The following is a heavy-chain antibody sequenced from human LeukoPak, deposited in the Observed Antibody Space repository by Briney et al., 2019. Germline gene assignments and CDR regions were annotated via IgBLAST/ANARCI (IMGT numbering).Heavy chain of an antibody. CDR3: ASGSRFDY. V-gene: IGHV3-53*04. J-gene: IGHJ4*02. CDR2: IYSGGSI. CDR1: GFTFSDNY. D-gene: IGHD5/OR15-5a*01. Sequence: AGRSLRLSCAASGFTFSDNYMSWVRQAPGKGLEWVSVIYSGGSIYYTDSVKGRFTISRHNSKNTLYLQMNSLRTEDTAVYYCASGSRFDYWGQGTLVTVSS.